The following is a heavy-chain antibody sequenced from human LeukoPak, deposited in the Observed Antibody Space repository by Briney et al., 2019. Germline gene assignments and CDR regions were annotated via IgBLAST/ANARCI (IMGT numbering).Heavy chain of an antibody. J-gene: IGHJ5*02. Sequence: ASVKVSCKASGYTFTSYGISWVRQAPGQGLEWMGWISAYNGNTNYAQKLQGRVTMTTDTSTSTAYMELRSLRSDDTAVYYCARGPTMVRGFTHTENWFDPWGQGTLVTVSS. CDR1: GYTFTSYG. V-gene: IGHV1-18*01. D-gene: IGHD3-10*01. CDR3: ARGPTMVRGFTHTENWFDP. CDR2: ISAYNGNT.